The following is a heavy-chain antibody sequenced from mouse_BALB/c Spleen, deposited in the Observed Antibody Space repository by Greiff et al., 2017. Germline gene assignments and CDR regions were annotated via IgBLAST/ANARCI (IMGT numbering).Heavy chain of an antibody. CDR1: GFTFTDYY. J-gene: IGHJ2*01. Sequence: EVKLVESGGGLVQPGGFLRLSCATSGFTFTDYYMSWVRQPPGKALEWLGFIRNKANGYTTEYSASVKGRFTISRDNSQSILYLQMNTLRAEDSATYYCARRGRGGYFDYWGQGTTLTVSS. CDR3: ARRGRGGYFDY. D-gene: IGHD3-3*01. CDR2: IRNKANGYTT. V-gene: IGHV7-3*02.